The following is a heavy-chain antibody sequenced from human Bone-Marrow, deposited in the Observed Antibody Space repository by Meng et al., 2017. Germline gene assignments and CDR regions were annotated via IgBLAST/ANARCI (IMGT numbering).Heavy chain of an antibody. CDR3: AREASPEYYFDY. D-gene: IGHD1-14*01. V-gene: IGHV4-31*01. J-gene: IGHJ4*02. Sequence: QAHVQESGPGLVKPSKTLSLTCTVSGGSISSGGYDWSWIRQHPGKGLEWIGYIYYSGSTYYNPSLKSLVTISVDTSKNQFSLKLSSVTAADTAVYYCAREASPEYYFDYWGQGTLVTVSS. CDR1: GGSISSGGYD. CDR2: IYYSGST.